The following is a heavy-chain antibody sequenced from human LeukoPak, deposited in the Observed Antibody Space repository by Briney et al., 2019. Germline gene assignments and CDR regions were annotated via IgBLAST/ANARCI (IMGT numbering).Heavy chain of an antibody. CDR3: ARDYDSSGYHEYFQH. D-gene: IGHD3-22*01. Sequence: GGSLRLSCAVSGFSVTNNYMSWVRQAPGKGLEWVSVFYVGGATYYADSVKGRFTISRDNSENTLYLQMNSLRAEDTAVYYCARDYDSSGYHEYFQHWGQGTLVTVSS. V-gene: IGHV3-53*01. J-gene: IGHJ1*01. CDR2: FYVGGAT. CDR1: GFSVTNNY.